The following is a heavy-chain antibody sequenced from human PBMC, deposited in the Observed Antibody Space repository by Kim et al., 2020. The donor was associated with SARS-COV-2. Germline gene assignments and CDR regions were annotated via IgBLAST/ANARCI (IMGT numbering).Heavy chain of an antibody. V-gene: IGHV5-10-1*01. CDR2: IDPRDSYA. Sequence: GESLKISCQSSGYTFGTYWVTWVRQMPGRGLEWMGTIDPRDSYANYSPSFQGHVTLSADKSTNTVYLHWSSLKASDTAMYYCARAFDLMFDYWGQGTLVTVSS. D-gene: IGHD3-16*01. J-gene: IGHJ4*02. CDR1: GYTFGTYW. CDR3: ARAFDLMFDY.